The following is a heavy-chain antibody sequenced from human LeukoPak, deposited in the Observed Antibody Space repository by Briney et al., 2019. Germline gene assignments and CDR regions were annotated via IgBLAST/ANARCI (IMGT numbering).Heavy chain of an antibody. CDR2: IIPIFGTA. CDR3: ARGLTYYDFWSGYYTDYYYYMDV. CDR1: GGTFSSYA. Sequence: SVKVSCKASGGTFSSYAISWVRQAPGQGLEWMGGIIPIFGTANYAQKFQGRVTITTDESTSTAYMELSSLRSEDTAVYYCARGLTYYDFWSGYYTDYYYYMDVWGKGTTVTVSS. J-gene: IGHJ6*03. V-gene: IGHV1-69*05. D-gene: IGHD3-3*01.